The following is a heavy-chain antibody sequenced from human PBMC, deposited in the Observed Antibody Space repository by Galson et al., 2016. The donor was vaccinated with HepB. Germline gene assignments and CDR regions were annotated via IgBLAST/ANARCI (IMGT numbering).Heavy chain of an antibody. CDR3: ARDGLQQSDFAQHSVLDV. Sequence: SVKVSCKASGYIFSTYYMHWIRQAPGQGLEWMGIINPRGDSTYYAQKFQGRLTVTRDTSTTTLYMELTSLTSEDAAVYFCARDGLQQSDFAQHSVLDVWGQGTTVTVPS. D-gene: IGHD6-13*01. CDR2: INPRGDST. V-gene: IGHV1-46*01. CDR1: GYIFSTYY. J-gene: IGHJ6*02.